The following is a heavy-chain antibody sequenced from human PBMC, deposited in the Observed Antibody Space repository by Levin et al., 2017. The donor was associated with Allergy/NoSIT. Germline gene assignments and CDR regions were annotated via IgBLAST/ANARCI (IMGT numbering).Heavy chain of an antibody. CDR1: GFSLSTSGVG. CDR3: AHIVHYDILTGYDRGSGYFDY. V-gene: IGHV2-5*02. CDR2: IYWDDDK. D-gene: IGHD3-9*01. J-gene: IGHJ4*02. Sequence: SGPTLVKPTQTLTLTCTFSGFSLSTSGVGVGWIRQPPGKALEWLALIYWDDDKRYSPSLKSRLTITKDTSKNQVVLTMTNMDPVDTATYYCAHIVHYDILTGYDRGSGYFDYWGQGTLVTVSS.